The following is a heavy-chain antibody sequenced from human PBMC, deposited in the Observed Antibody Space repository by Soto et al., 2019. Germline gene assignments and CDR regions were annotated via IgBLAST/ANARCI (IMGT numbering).Heavy chain of an antibody. J-gene: IGHJ6*02. D-gene: IGHD6-6*01. Sequence: QVQLVESGGGVVQPGRSLRLSCAASGFTFSSYGMHWVRQAPGKGLEWVAVISYDGSNKYYADSVKGRFTISRDNSKNTLYLQMNSLRAEDTAVYYCAIAARFSYYYYGMDVWGQGTTVTVSS. CDR3: AIAARFSYYYYGMDV. CDR1: GFTFSSYG. CDR2: ISYDGSNK. V-gene: IGHV3-30*03.